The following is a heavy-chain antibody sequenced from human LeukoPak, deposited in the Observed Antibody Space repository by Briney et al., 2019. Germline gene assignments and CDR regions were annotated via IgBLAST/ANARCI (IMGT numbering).Heavy chain of an antibody. V-gene: IGHV4-31*03. CDR2: IYYSGTT. D-gene: IGHD6-19*01. J-gene: IGHJ4*02. Sequence: SQTLSLTCTVSRGSISSGGNYWSWIRQYPGKGLEWIGYIYYSGTTYYNPSLESRVTISLDTSKNQFSLKLSSVTPADTAVYYCARRGAVAGYFDYWGQGTLVTVSS. CDR3: ARRGAVAGYFDY. CDR1: RGSISSGGNY.